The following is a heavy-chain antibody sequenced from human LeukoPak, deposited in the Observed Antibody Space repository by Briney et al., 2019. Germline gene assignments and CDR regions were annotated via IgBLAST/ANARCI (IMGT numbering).Heavy chain of an antibody. CDR1: GGSISSYF. Sequence: SETLSLTCTVSGGSISSYFWSWVRQPPGKGLEWIGYIYYSGSTNYNPSLKSRVTISVDTSKNQFSLKLASVTTADTAVYYCARQGYSAYEILDYWGQGTLVTVSS. D-gene: IGHD5-12*01. J-gene: IGHJ4*02. CDR3: ARQGYSAYEILDY. CDR2: IYYSGST. V-gene: IGHV4-59*01.